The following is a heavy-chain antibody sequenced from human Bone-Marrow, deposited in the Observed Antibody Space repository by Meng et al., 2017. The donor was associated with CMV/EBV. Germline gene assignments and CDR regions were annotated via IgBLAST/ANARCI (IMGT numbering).Heavy chain of an antibody. J-gene: IGHJ6*02. CDR1: GFTFSDYY. CDR2: ISSSGSTI. V-gene: IGHV3-11*04. Sequence: GGSLRLSCAASGFTFSDYYMSWIRQAPGKGLEWVSYISSSGSTIYYADSVKGRFTISRDNAKNSLYLQMNSLRAEDTAVYYCARVATWIQLHYYYGMDVWGQGTTVTVSS. CDR3: ARVATWIQLHYYYGMDV. D-gene: IGHD5-18*01.